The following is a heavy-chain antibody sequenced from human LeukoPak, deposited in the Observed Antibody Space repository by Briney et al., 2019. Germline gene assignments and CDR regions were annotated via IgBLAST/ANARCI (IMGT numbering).Heavy chain of an antibody. V-gene: IGHV3-48*02. CDR2: ISSSSSAI. CDR3: AQKGGTDH. J-gene: IGHJ4*02. Sequence: GGSLRLSCAASGFTFSRFGMDWVRQAPGKGLEWISYISSSSSAIYYADSVKGRFTISRDNAKNSLYLQMSSLRDEDTAVYYCAQKGGTDHWGQGTLVTVSS. D-gene: IGHD2-15*01. CDR1: GFTFSRFG.